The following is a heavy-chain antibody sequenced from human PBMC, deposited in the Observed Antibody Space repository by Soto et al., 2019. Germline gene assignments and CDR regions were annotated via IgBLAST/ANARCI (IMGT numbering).Heavy chain of an antibody. J-gene: IGHJ6*02. CDR2: IYYSGST. CDR3: ARANNYKYCSSTSCYMEDV. CDR1: GGSISSYY. D-gene: IGHD2-2*02. Sequence: KPSETLSLTCTVSGGSISSYYWSWIRQPPGKGLEWIGYIYYSGSTNYNPSLKSRVTISVDTSKNQFSLKLSSVTAADTAVYYCARANNYKYCSSTSCYMEDVWGQGTTVTVSS. V-gene: IGHV4-59*01.